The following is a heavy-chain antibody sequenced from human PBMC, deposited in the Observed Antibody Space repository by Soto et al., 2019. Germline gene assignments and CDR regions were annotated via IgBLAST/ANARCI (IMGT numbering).Heavy chain of an antibody. CDR2: ISAYNGNT. D-gene: IGHD3-22*01. V-gene: IGHV1-18*04. J-gene: IGHJ4*02. Sequence: ASVKVSGKASGSTFSSYAISLLLQAPVQGLEWMGWISAYNGNTNYAQQLQGRVTMTTDTSTSTAYMELRSLRSDDTAVYYCARVGRQSYYDGFPVYWGQGTLVTVSS. CDR3: ARVGRQSYYDGFPVY. CDR1: GSTFSSYA.